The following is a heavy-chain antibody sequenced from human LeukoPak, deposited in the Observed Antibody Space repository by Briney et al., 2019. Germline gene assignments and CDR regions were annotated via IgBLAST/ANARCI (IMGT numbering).Heavy chain of an antibody. V-gene: IGHV4-30-4*01. J-gene: IGHJ6*02. D-gene: IGHD1-14*01. CDR3: ARVTRYYSYYGMDV. CDR2: IYYSGST. Sequence: SQTLSLTCTVSGGSISSGDYYWSWIRQPPGKGLEWIGYIYYSGSTYYNPSLKSRVTISVDTSKNQFSLKLNSVTAADTAVYYCARVTRYYSYYGMDVWGQGTTVTVSS. CDR1: GGSISSGDYY.